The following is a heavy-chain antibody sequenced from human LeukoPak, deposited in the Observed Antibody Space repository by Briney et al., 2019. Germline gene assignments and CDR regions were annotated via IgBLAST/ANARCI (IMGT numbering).Heavy chain of an antibody. V-gene: IGHV4-59*01. CDR3: AVVEMATISFDY. CDR1: GGSLSSYY. CDR2: IYYSGST. J-gene: IGHJ4*02. D-gene: IGHD5-24*01. Sequence: SETLSLTCTVPGGSLSSYYWSWIRQPPGKGLEWIGYIYYSGSTNYNPSLKSRVTISVDTSKNQFSLKLSSVTAADTAVYYCAVVEMATISFDYWGQGTLVTVSS.